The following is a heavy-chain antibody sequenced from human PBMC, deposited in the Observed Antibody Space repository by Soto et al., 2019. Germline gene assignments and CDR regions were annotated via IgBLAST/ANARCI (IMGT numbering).Heavy chain of an antibody. Sequence: EVQLVESGGGLVQPGGSLRLSCAASGFTFSSYAMHWVRQAPGKGLEYVSAISSNGGSTYYANSVKGRFTISRDNSKNTLYLQMGSLRAEDMAVYYCARGYDFWSGFLKNWFDPWGQGTLVTVSS. J-gene: IGHJ5*02. CDR2: ISSNGGST. D-gene: IGHD3-3*01. V-gene: IGHV3-64*01. CDR1: GFTFSSYA. CDR3: ARGYDFWSGFLKNWFDP.